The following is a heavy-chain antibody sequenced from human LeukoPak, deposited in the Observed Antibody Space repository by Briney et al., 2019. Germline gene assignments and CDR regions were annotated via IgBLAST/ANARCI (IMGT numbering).Heavy chain of an antibody. CDR1: GYTFTGYY. Sequence: ASVKVSCKASGYTFTGYYIHWVRQAPGQGLEWMGWINPNSGGTNYAQRFQGRVTMTRDTSISTAYMDLSRLRPDDTAVYYCARVDSTGYYRGRGPIDYWGQGTLVTVSS. V-gene: IGHV1-2*02. CDR2: INPNSGGT. D-gene: IGHD3-22*01. CDR3: ARVDSTGYYRGRGPIDY. J-gene: IGHJ4*02.